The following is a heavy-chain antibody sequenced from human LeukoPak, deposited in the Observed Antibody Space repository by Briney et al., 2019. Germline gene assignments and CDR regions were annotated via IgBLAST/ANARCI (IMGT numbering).Heavy chain of an antibody. CDR3: AKDRGGWWELLPLYSFDY. CDR2: ISGPGGSP. V-gene: IGHV3-23*01. Sequence: PGGSLRLSCRASGFSFSSYAMSWVRQAPGKGLEWVSVISGPGGSPYYADFVKGRFTIYRDNSKSTLYLQMNSLRAEDTAVYYCAKDRGGWWELLPLYSFDYWGQGTLVTVSS. D-gene: IGHD1-26*01. J-gene: IGHJ4*02. CDR1: GFSFSSYA.